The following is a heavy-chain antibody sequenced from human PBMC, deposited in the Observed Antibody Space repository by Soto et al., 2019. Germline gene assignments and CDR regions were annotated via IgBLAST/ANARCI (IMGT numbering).Heavy chain of an antibody. V-gene: IGHV4-39*01. Sequence: QLQLQESGPGLVKPSETLSLTCTVSVGSISSISYYWGWIRHPPGKGLEWIGSIYYSGSTYYNPSLKSRVTISIDTSKNQFSLKVRYVTAADTAVYYCARFIAARPFDFWGQGTLVTVFS. CDR1: VGSISSISYY. CDR2: IYYSGST. D-gene: IGHD6-6*01. CDR3: ARFIAARPFDF. J-gene: IGHJ4*02.